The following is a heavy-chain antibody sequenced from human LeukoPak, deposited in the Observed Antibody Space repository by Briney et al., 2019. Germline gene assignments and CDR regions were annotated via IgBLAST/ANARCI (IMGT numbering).Heavy chain of an antibody. Sequence: PGGSLRLSCAASGFSFSSYAMGWVCQAPGEGLEWVSGIKGGGGDPFYADSVRGRFTISRDKSKNALYPQLNSLRAEDTAVYFCAQGGHDFNPFYYWGQGTLVTVSS. J-gene: IGHJ4*02. V-gene: IGHV3-23*01. D-gene: IGHD2-21*02. CDR2: IKGGGGDP. CDR3: AQGGHDFNPFYY. CDR1: GFSFSSYA.